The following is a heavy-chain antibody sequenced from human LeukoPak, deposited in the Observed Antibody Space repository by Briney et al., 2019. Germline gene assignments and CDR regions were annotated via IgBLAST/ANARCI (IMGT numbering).Heavy chain of an antibody. V-gene: IGHV1-2*02. CDR3: ARDPDVVVEPAAVRVDY. CDR2: INPNTGGT. D-gene: IGHD2-2*01. Sequence: ASVKVSCKASGYTFTAYYMHWVRQAPGQGLEWMGWINPNTGGTNYAQQFQGRVTMTRDTSFSTAYMDLTRLTSDDTAVYYCARDPDVVVEPAAVRVDYWGQGTLVTVSA. CDR1: GYTFTAYY. J-gene: IGHJ4*02.